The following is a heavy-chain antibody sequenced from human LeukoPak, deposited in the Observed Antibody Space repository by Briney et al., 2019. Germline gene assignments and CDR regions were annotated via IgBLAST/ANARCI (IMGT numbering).Heavy chain of an antibody. J-gene: IGHJ6*02. Sequence: PGGSLRLSCAASGFVFSTYGMHWVRQAPGKGLEWVAVIWSHGNTKKYADSVPGRFTISRDNSKNTLYLEMSTLRAEDTAEYYCARDRAAIAAAGLDYGMDVWGQGTTVTVSS. CDR2: IWSHGNTK. V-gene: IGHV3-33*01. CDR3: ARDRAAIAAAGLDYGMDV. D-gene: IGHD6-13*01. CDR1: GFVFSTYG.